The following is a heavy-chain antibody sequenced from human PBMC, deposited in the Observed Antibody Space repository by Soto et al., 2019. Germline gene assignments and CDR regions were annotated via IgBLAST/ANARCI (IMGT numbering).Heavy chain of an antibody. CDR2: IYYSGST. CDR1: GGSISSGDYY. J-gene: IGHJ2*01. CDR3: ARDPTLWYFDL. V-gene: IGHV4-61*08. Sequence: PSETLSLTCTVSGGSISSGDYYWSWIHQPPGKGLEWIGYIYYSGSTDYNPSLKSRVTISLDTSKNQFSLTLNSVTAADTAVYYCARDPTLWYFDLWGRGTLVTVSS.